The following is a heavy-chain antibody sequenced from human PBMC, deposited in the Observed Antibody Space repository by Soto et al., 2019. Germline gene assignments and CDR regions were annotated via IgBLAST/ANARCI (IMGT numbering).Heavy chain of an antibody. Sequence: QGQLGQSGAEVLKTGASVMVSGQASVDSYSMFAITGFRQAPVQGLEWVGGLSQIFDTAIYAVKFQGRDTISADEYPNTDYMELSSLSSDDTAMYYCAREKGERVSHRAHFDLWGQGTFVTSSS. CDR3: AREKGERVSHRAHFDL. V-gene: IGHV1-69*01. J-gene: IGHJ5*02. CDR2: LSQIFDTA. CDR1: VDSYSMFA. D-gene: IGHD3-10*01.